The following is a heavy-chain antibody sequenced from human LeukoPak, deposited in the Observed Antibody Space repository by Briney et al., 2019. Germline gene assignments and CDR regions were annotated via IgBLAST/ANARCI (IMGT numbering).Heavy chain of an antibody. CDR2: IFYSGST. J-gene: IGHJ6*04. Sequence: SETLSLTCAVSGGSISSGDYSRSWIRQPPGKGLEWIGYIFYSGSTYYNPSLRGRVSISVDTSKNQFSLKLSSVTAADTAVYYCARAGYSGSDFSVWGKGSTVTVSS. D-gene: IGHD5-12*01. CDR3: ARAGYSGSDFSV. CDR1: GGSISSGDYS. V-gene: IGHV4-30-4*07.